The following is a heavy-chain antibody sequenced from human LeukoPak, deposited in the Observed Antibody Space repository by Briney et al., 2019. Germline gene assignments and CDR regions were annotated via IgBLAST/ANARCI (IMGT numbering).Heavy chain of an antibody. Sequence: GESLKISCKGSGYSLSDYWIGWVRQMPGKGLEWMGVIFPGDSDTRYSPSFQGQVTISADKSISTAYLQWSSLKASDTAMYYCARLLSIFGVVQAFDPWGQGTLVTVSS. V-gene: IGHV5-51*01. J-gene: IGHJ5*02. CDR2: IFPGDSDT. D-gene: IGHD3-3*01. CDR1: GYSLSDYW. CDR3: ARLLSIFGVVQAFDP.